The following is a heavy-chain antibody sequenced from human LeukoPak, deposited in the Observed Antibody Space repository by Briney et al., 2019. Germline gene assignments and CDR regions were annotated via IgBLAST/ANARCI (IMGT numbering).Heavy chain of an antibody. Sequence: GGSLRLSCAASGFTFSSYAMSWVRQAPGKGLEWVSAISSSGGSTYYADSVKGRFTISRDNSKNTLYLQMNSLRAEDTAVYYCAKVGVRCSSYYFDYWGQGTLVTVSS. J-gene: IGHJ4*02. V-gene: IGHV3-23*01. CDR2: ISSSGGST. CDR3: AKVGVRCSSYYFDY. CDR1: GFTFSSYA. D-gene: IGHD4/OR15-4a*01.